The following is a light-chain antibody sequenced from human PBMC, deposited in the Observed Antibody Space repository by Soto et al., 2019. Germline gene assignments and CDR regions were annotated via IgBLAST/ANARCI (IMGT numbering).Light chain of an antibody. Sequence: DIQMTQSPSSLSASVGDRVTITCRASQSINSYLNWYQQKPGRAPKLLIYSTSTLQSGVPSRFSGSGSGKDSTLTISSLQPEDFATYYCQQTYSTLYTFGQGTKLEIK. CDR2: STS. J-gene: IGKJ2*01. CDR1: QSINSY. V-gene: IGKV1-39*01. CDR3: QQTYSTLYT.